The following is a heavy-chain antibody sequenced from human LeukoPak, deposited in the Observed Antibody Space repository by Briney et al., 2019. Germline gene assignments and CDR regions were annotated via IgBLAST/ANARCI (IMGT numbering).Heavy chain of an antibody. CDR3: ARDYVRVGATSFDY. CDR1: GGSISSSSYY. CDR2: IYYSGST. V-gene: IGHV4-39*07. J-gene: IGHJ4*02. D-gene: IGHD1-26*01. Sequence: SETLSLTCTVSGGSISSSSYYWGWIRQPPGKGLEWIGSIYYSGSTYYNPSLKSRVTISVDTSKNQFSLKLSSVTAADTAVYYCARDYVRVGATSFDYWGQGTLVTVSS.